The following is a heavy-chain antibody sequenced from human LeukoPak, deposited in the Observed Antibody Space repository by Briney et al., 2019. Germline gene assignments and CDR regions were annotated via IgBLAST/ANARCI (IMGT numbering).Heavy chain of an antibody. CDR2: IDRSGTSK. CDR1: GFTFSSYN. J-gene: IGHJ5*02. D-gene: IGHD3-10*01. CDR3: ELDSYGFRPSDIWFDP. V-gene: IGHV3-48*03. Sequence: GGSLRLSCAGSGFTFSSYNMNWVRQAPGRGLEWLSYIDRSGTSKYYADSVKGRFTISRDNGKNSLYLQMNSLTVEDTAVYYCELDSYGFRPSDIWFDPWGQGTLVTVSS.